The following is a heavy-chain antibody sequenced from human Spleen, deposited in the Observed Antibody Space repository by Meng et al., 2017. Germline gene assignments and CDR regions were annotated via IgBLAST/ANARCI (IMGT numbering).Heavy chain of an antibody. Sequence: QVQLKRVDAGLLKPSETLSLTCVVSGGSFSDYYWSWIRQPPGKGLEWIGEINHSGSTNYNPSLESRATISVDTSQNNLSLKLSSVTAADSAVYYCARGPTTMAHDFDYWGQGTLVTVSS. D-gene: IGHD4-11*01. CDR1: GGSFSDYY. V-gene: IGHV4-34*01. CDR3: ARGPTTMAHDFDY. J-gene: IGHJ4*02. CDR2: INHSGST.